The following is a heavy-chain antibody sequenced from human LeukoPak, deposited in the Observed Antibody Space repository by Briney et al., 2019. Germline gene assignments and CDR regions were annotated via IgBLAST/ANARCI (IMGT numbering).Heavy chain of an antibody. V-gene: IGHV3-7*01. CDR2: IKEDGSEK. D-gene: IGHD2-15*01. Sequence: PGGSLRLSCAASGFTFSTNWMSWVRQAPGKGLEWVANIKEDGSEKYYLDSVKGRFTISRDNAKNSLYLQMNSLRVEDTAMYYCARDTSPSSRRIYFDAFDMWGQRTMVTVSS. J-gene: IGHJ3*02. CDR3: ARDTSPSSRRIYFDAFDM. CDR1: GFTFSTNW.